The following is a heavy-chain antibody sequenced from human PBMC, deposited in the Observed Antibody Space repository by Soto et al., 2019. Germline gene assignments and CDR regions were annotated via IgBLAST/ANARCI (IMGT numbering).Heavy chain of an antibody. J-gene: IGHJ6*03. Sequence: GGSLRLSCAASGFTFSNAWMSWVRQAPGKGLEWVGRIKSKTDGGTTDYAAPVKGRFTISRDDSKNTLYLQMNSLKTEDTAVYYCTTPYNWFWRIYYMDVWGKGTTVTVSS. V-gene: IGHV3-15*01. CDR2: IKSKTDGGTT. CDR1: GFTFSNAW. CDR3: TTPYNWFWRIYYMDV. D-gene: IGHD1-20*01.